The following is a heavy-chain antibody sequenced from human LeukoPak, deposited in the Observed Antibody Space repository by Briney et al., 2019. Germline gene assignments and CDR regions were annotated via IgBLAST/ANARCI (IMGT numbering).Heavy chain of an antibody. CDR2: IKNDGTVK. V-gene: IGHV3-7*03. D-gene: IGHD4-17*01. J-gene: IGHJ4*02. CDR1: GFTFSYHW. Sequence: GGSLRLSCAASGFTFSYHWMTWVRQAPGKGLEWVANIKNDGTVKNYVDSVKGRFTISRDNAKNSLYPQMNSLRAEDTAVYYCAKDHTYGDFDYWGQGTLVTVSS. CDR3: AKDHTYGDFDY.